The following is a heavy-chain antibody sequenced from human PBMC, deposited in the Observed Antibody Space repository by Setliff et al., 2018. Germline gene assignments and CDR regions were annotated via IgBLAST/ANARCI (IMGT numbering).Heavy chain of an antibody. Sequence: SETLSLTCTVSGASTNSGDYYWRWIRQRPGKALEYIGYVDFSGKTDYNPSLKSRLTMSFDTSKNQFSLRLRSVSAADTAVYFCARRYFDSGSHFYFDYWGKGTLVTVSS. CDR2: VDFSGKT. D-gene: IGHD3-10*01. CDR3: ARRYFDSGSHFYFDY. CDR1: GASTNSGDYY. V-gene: IGHV4-30-4*01. J-gene: IGHJ4*02.